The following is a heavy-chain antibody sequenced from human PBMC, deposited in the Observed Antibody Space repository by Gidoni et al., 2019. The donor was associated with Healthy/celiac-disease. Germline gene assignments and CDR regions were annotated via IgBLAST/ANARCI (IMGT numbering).Heavy chain of an antibody. Sequence: EVQLAASGAGLVQPGGSLRLSCAASGFPFSSHGLSWVRQAPGKGLQWVANIKQYGGEKYYGDSVKGRFTISRDNAKNSLYLQMNSLRAEDTAVYYCARDRYYDFWSGYHTFPNFDYWGQGTLVTVSS. CDR3: ARDRYYDFWSGYHTFPNFDY. D-gene: IGHD3-3*01. CDR2: IKQYGGEK. CDR1: GFPFSSHG. V-gene: IGHV3-7*05. J-gene: IGHJ4*02.